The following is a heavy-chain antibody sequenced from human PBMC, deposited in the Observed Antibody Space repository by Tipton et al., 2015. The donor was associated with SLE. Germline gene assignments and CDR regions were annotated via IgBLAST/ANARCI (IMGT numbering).Heavy chain of an antibody. CDR1: GYSISSGYY. CDR2: IYHSGST. CDR3: ARAPGDGAAFDI. Sequence: LRLSCAVSGYSISSGYYWGWIRQPPGKGLEWIGSIYHSGSTYYNPSLKSRVTISVDTSKNQFSLKLSSVTAADTAVYYCARAPGDGAAFDIWGQGTMVTVSS. J-gene: IGHJ3*02. V-gene: IGHV4-38-2*01. D-gene: IGHD3-10*01.